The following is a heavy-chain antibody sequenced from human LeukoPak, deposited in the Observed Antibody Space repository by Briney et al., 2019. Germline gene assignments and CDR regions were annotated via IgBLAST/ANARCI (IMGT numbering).Heavy chain of an antibody. CDR3: AKDLFSWYMDV. Sequence: PGGSLRLSCAASGFTFITYAMTWVRQAPGKGLEWVSGISNSGGGTYYADSVRGRFTISRDNSKSTLYLQMNSLRAEDTAVYYCAKDLFSWYMDVWGKGTTVTVSS. V-gene: IGHV3-23*01. J-gene: IGHJ6*03. CDR1: GFTFITYA. D-gene: IGHD3-9*01. CDR2: ISNSGGGT.